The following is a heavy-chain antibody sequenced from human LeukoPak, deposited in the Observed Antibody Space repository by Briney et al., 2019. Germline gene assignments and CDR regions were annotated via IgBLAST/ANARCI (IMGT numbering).Heavy chain of an antibody. J-gene: IGHJ6*03. D-gene: IGHD3-10*01. CDR2: IIPFFVTP. Sequence: VRLSCKASGGTFSSYAISWVRQPPGQGLEWMGGIIPFFVTPNYADKFQGRVTIAADESTSTAYMELSRLESEDTAVYYCARASAGSGSYTQQYYMDVWGKGTLVTVSS. CDR3: ARASAGSGSYTQQYYMDV. V-gene: IGHV1-69*01. CDR1: GGTFSSYA.